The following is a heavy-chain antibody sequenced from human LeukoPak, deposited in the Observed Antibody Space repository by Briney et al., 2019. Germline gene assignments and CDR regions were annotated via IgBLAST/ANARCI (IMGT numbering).Heavy chain of an antibody. Sequence: PSETLSLTCTVSGGSISSYYWNWIRQPPGKGLEWIGYIYYSGSTNYNPSLKSRVTISVDTSKNQFSLKLSSVTAADTAVYYCARGCGGDCYSPRGYYYYYGMDVWGQGTTVTVSS. CDR2: IYYSGST. J-gene: IGHJ6*02. CDR1: GGSISSYY. CDR3: ARGCGGDCYSPRGYYYYYGMDV. V-gene: IGHV4-59*01. D-gene: IGHD2-21*02.